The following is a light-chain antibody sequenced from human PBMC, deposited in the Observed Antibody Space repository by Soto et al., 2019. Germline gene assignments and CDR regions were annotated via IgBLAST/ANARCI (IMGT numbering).Light chain of an antibody. V-gene: IGKV3-20*01. CDR2: DAS. CDR1: QSVRSS. CDR3: QQYGSSPRT. Sequence: EIVLTQSPATLSLTPGERATLSCRASQSVRSSLAWYQQQPGQAPRLLIYDASNRATGIPARFSGSGSGTDFTLTISRLEPEDFAVYYCQQYGSSPRTFGQGSKVDIK. J-gene: IGKJ1*01.